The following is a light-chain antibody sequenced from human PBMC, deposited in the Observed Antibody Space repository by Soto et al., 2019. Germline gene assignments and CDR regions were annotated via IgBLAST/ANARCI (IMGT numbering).Light chain of an antibody. J-gene: IGKJ4*01. CDR3: MQALQTPRT. Sequence: VMTQSPLSLPVTPGEPASISCRSSQSLLHSNGYNYLDWYLQKPWQSPQLLIYLGSNRASGVPDRFSGSGSGTDFTLKISRVEAEDVGVYYCMQALQTPRTFGGGTKVEIK. V-gene: IGKV2-28*01. CDR1: QSLLHSNGYNY. CDR2: LGS.